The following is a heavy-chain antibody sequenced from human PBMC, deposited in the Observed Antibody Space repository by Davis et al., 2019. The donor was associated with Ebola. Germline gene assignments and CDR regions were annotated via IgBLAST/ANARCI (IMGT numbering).Heavy chain of an antibody. Sequence: SETLSLTCTVSGGSISSGDYYWSWIRQPPGKGLEWIGYIYYSGSTNYNPSLKSRVTISVETSKNQFSLQLSSVPAADTAVYYRARGGLTMVRGVMDYYYYYGMDVWGQGTTVTVSS. D-gene: IGHD3-10*01. V-gene: IGHV4-61*08. CDR2: IYYSGST. J-gene: IGHJ6*02. CDR1: GGSISSGDYY. CDR3: ARGGLTMVRGVMDYYYYYGMDV.